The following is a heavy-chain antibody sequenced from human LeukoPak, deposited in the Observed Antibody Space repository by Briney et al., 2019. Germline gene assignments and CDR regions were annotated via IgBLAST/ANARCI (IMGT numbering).Heavy chain of an antibody. CDR1: GGSISSSSYY. CDR2: IYYSGST. J-gene: IGHJ6*02. D-gene: IGHD3-22*01. CDR3: AREAYYEFNPDYYYYYGMDV. V-gene: IGHV4-39*02. Sequence: SETLSLTCTVSGGSISSSSYYWGWIRQPPGKGLEWIGSIYYSGSTYYNPSLKSRVTISVDTSKNQFSLKLSSVTAADTAVYYCAREAYYEFNPDYYYYYGMDVWGQGTTVTVSS.